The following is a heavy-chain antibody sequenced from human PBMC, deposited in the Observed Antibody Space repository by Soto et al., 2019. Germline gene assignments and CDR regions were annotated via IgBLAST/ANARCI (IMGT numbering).Heavy chain of an antibody. CDR2: ISAYNGNT. D-gene: IGHD3-3*01. J-gene: IGHJ6*02. Sequence: ASVKVSCKASGYTFTSYGISWVRQAPGQGLEWMGWISAYNGNTNYAQKLQGRVTMTTDTSTSTAYMELRSLRSDDTAVYYCVRDSSPDLEWLLWSGGYYYYGMDVWGQGTTVTVSS. CDR1: GYTFTSYG. CDR3: VRDSSPDLEWLLWSGGYYYYGMDV. V-gene: IGHV1-18*01.